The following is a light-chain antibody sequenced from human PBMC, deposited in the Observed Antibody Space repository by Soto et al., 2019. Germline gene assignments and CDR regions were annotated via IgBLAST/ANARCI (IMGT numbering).Light chain of an antibody. Sequence: EMVMTQSPATLSVSPGERASLSCRASQTVSNRLAWYQQKPGQAPRLLIYDASARATGIPARFSGSGSGTVFTLTISSLQSEDFAVYYCQQYYNWWTFGQGTKVEVK. CDR2: DAS. CDR3: QQYYNWWT. CDR1: QTVSNR. J-gene: IGKJ1*01. V-gene: IGKV3D-15*01.